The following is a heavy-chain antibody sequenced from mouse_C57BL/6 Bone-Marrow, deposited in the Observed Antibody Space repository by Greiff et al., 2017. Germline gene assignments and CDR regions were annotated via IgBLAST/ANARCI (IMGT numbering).Heavy chain of an antibody. CDR3: ARPDDYYAMDY. CDR1: GYTFTSYW. J-gene: IGHJ4*01. Sequence: QVQLQQPGAELVKPGASVKLSCKASGYTFTSYWMKWVKQRPGQGLEWIGEIDPSDSYTNYNQKFKGKATLTVDTSASTAYKQLSSLTSEDSAVYYCARPDDYYAMDYGGQGTSVTVSS. CDR2: IDPSDSYT. V-gene: IGHV1-50*01.